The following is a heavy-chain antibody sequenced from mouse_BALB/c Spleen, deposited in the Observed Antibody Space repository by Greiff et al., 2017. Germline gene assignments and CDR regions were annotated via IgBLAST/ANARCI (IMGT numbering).Heavy chain of an antibody. CDR2: ISSGGSYT. D-gene: IGHD3-3*01. CDR3: ARDGDGSAY. J-gene: IGHJ3*01. CDR1: GFTFSSYA. Sequence: EVMLVESGGGLVKPGGSLKLSCAASGFTFSSYAMSWVRQSPEKRLEWVAEISSGGSYTYYPDTVTGRFTISRDNAKNTLYLEMSSLRSEDTAMYYCARDGDGSAYRGQGTLVTVSA. V-gene: IGHV5-9-4*01.